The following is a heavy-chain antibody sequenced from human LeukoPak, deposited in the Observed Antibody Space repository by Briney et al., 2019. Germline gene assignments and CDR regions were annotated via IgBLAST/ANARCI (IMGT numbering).Heavy chain of an antibody. CDR1: GYTFTSYF. CDR2: INPSGSTT. D-gene: IGHD3-10*01. V-gene: IGHV1-46*01. CDR3: GRWGNSGSQYYFDY. J-gene: IGHJ4*02. Sequence: ASVKVSCKASGYTFTSYFMHWVRQAPGQGLEWLGMINPSGSTTTYAQKFQGRVTMTRDTSTSTVYMELSSLRSEDTAVYYCGRWGNSGSQYYFDYWGQGTLVTVSS.